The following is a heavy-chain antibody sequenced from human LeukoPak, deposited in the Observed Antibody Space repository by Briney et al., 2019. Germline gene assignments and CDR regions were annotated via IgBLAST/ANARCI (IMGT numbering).Heavy chain of an antibody. J-gene: IGHJ4*02. V-gene: IGHV3-9*01. CDR1: GFTFDDYA. CDR3: AKDLGYCTNGVCFPAFDY. CDR2: ISWNSGSI. Sequence: GGSLRLSCAASGFTFDDYAMHWVRQARGKGLEWVSGISWNSGSIGYADSVKGRFTISRDNAKNSLYLQMNSLRAEDTALYYCAKDLGYCTNGVCFPAFDYWGQGTLVTVSS. D-gene: IGHD2-8*01.